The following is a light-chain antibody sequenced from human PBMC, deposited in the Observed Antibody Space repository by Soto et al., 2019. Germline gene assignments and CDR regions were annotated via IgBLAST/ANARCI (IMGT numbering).Light chain of an antibody. J-gene: IGKJ4*01. Sequence: EIVLTQSPGTLSLSPGERATLSCRASQSINSIYLARYQQKPGQAPRLLLYGPSSRATVIPDRFSVSGSGTDFTLTISRLEPADFAMQYCEQSDTSRLTFGGGTRVEIK. CDR1: QSINSIY. CDR3: EQSDTSRLT. CDR2: GPS. V-gene: IGKV3-20*01.